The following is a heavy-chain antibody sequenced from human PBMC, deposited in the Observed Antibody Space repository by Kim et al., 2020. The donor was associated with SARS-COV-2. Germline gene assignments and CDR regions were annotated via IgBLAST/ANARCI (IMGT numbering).Heavy chain of an antibody. V-gene: IGHV3-23*01. Sequence: GGSLRLSCAASGFTFSSSAMSWVRQAPGKGLEWVSAVYAGGGTTFYADSVKGRFTISRDNSRNTLYLQMNSLRAEDTAVYYCAKLVGAKSDSDYWGQGTLVIVSS. CDR1: GFTFSSSA. CDR2: VYAGGGTT. J-gene: IGHJ4*02. CDR3: AKLVGAKSDSDY. D-gene: IGHD1-26*01.